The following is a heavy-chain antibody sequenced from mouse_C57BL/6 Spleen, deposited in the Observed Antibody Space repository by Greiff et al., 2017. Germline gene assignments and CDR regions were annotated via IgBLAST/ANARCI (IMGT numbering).Heavy chain of an antibody. V-gene: IGHV1-59*01. J-gene: IGHJ3*01. Sequence: QVQLQQPGAELVRPGTSVKLSCKASGYTFTSYWMHWVKQRPGQGLEWIGVIDPSDSYTNYNQKFKGKATLTVDTSSSTAYMQLSSLTSEDSAVYYCARAAPYDYEAWFAYWGQGTLVTVSA. CDR2: IDPSDSYT. CDR1: GYTFTSYW. D-gene: IGHD2-4*01. CDR3: ARAAPYDYEAWFAY.